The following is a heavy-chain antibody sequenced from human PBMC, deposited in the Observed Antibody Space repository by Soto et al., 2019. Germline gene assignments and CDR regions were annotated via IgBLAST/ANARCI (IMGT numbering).Heavy chain of an antibody. Sequence: SETLSLTCAVSGYSISSGYYWGWIRQPPGKGLEWIGSIYHSGSTYYNPSLKSRVTISVDTSKNQFSLKLSSVTAADTAVYYCASSAHHDFWSGGNYYCDYWGGGTLV. V-gene: IGHV4-38-2*01. CDR3: ASSAHHDFWSGGNYYCDY. D-gene: IGHD3-3*01. CDR2: IYHSGST. CDR1: GYSISSGYY. J-gene: IGHJ4*02.